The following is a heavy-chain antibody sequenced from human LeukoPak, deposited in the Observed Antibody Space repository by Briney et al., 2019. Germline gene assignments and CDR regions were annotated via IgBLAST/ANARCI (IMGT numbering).Heavy chain of an antibody. Sequence: GGSLRLSCAASGFTFSSYAMSWVRQAPGKGLEWVSAISGSGGSTYYADSVKGRFTISRDNSKNTLYLQMNSLRAEDTAVYYCAKVDTGYYYDSSGYYSWGQGTLVTVSS. CDR2: ISGSGGST. CDR1: GFTFSSYA. D-gene: IGHD3-22*01. J-gene: IGHJ4*02. CDR3: AKVDTGYYYDSSGYYS. V-gene: IGHV3-23*01.